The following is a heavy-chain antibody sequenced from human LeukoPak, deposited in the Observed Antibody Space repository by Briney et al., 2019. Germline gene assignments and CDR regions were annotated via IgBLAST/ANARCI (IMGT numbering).Heavy chain of an antibody. CDR2: INHSGST. D-gene: IGHD3-22*01. V-gene: IGHV4-34*01. CDR1: GGSFSGYY. CDR3: ASLGDYYDSSGYYRGFDY. J-gene: IGHJ4*02. Sequence: SETLSLTCAVYGGSFSGYYWSWIRQPPGKGLEWIGEINHSGSTNYNPSLKSRVTISVDTSKNQFSLKLSSVTAADAAVYYCASLGDYYDSSGYYRGFDYWGQGTLVTASS.